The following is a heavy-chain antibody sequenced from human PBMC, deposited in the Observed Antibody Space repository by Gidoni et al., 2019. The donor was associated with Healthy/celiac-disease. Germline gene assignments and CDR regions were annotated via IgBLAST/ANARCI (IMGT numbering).Heavy chain of an antibody. CDR1: VFTFRRYA. V-gene: IGHV3-23*01. CDR2: IRGSGGST. CDR3: AKDPLNRVVVITIDY. D-gene: IGHD3-22*01. Sequence: EVQLLESGGGLVQPGGSLRLSCAASVFTFRRYAMSWVRQAPGKGLEWVSAIRGSGGSTYYADSVKGRFTISRDNSKNTLYLQMNSLRAEDTAVYYCAKDPLNRVVVITIDYWGQGTLVTVSS. J-gene: IGHJ4*02.